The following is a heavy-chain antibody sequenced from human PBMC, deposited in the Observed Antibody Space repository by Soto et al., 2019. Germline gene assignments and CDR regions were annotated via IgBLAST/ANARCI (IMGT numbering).Heavy chain of an antibody. J-gene: IGHJ6*02. D-gene: IGHD3-9*01. V-gene: IGHV4-30-4*01. CDR3: ARRTGDYGPYGMDV. CDR2: IDYSGST. Sequence: QVQLQESGPGLVKPSQTLSLTCTVSGGSISSGDYYWSWIRQPPGKGLEWIGYIDYSGSTYYNPSLKSRVTISIDPSKNQFSLNLRSVTAADTAVYHCARRTGDYGPYGMDVWGQGTTVTVSS. CDR1: GGSISSGDYY.